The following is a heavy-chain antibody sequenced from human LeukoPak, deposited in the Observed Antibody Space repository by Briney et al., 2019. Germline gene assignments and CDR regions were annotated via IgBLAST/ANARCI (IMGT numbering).Heavy chain of an antibody. CDR2: ISNRGST. CDR1: GASVRSHF. CDR3: AKDVSGTHYAFDV. V-gene: IGHV4-59*02. Sequence: PTETLSLTCGISGASVRSHFWSWIRQTPGMGLEWIGYISNRGSTAYNPSLRSRVTISVDAPKNEVSLNVRSVSPADTAVYYCAKDVSGTHYAFDVWGQGRTV. D-gene: IGHD1-14*01. J-gene: IGHJ3*01.